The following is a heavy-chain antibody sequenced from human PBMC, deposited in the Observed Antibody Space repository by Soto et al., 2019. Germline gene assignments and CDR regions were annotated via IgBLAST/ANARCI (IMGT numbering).Heavy chain of an antibody. V-gene: IGHV2-5*01. CDR3: AHEMQIGDGYNPPFDY. Sequence: ESGPTLVNPTQTLTLTCTFSGFSLSTSGVGVGWIRQPPGKALEWLALIYWNDDKRYSPSLKSRLTITKDTSKNQVVLTMTNMDPVDTATYYCAHEMQIGDGYNPPFDYWGQGTLVTVSS. CDR1: GFSLSTSGVG. J-gene: IGHJ4*02. CDR2: IYWNDDK. D-gene: IGHD5-12*01.